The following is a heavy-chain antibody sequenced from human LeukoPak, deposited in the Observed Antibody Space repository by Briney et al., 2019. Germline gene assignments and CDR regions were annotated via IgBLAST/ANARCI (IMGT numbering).Heavy chain of an antibody. CDR3: AMYYDILTGYYMGVSENYYYYGMDV. D-gene: IGHD3-9*01. Sequence: SETLSLTCAVSGGSISSGGYSWSWIRQPPGKGLEWIGYIYHSGSTYYNPSLKSRVTISVDTSKNQFSLKLSSVTAADTAVYYCAMYYDILTGYYMGVSENYYYYGMDVWGQGTTVTVSS. CDR1: GGSISSGGYS. V-gene: IGHV4-30-2*01. CDR2: IYHSGST. J-gene: IGHJ6*02.